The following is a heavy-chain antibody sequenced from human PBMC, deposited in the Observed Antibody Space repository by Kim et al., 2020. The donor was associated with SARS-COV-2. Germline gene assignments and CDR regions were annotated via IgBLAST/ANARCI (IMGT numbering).Heavy chain of an antibody. CDR1: GGTFSSYA. D-gene: IGHD3-9*01. CDR3: ARDLRYPDILTGYHGDY. J-gene: IGHJ4*02. V-gene: IGHV1-69*04. Sequence: SVKVSCKASGGTFSSYAISWVRQAPGQGLEWMGRIIPILGIANYAQKFQGRVTITADKSTSTAYMELSSLRSEDTAVYYCARDLRYPDILTGYHGDYWGQGTLVTVSS. CDR2: IIPILGIA.